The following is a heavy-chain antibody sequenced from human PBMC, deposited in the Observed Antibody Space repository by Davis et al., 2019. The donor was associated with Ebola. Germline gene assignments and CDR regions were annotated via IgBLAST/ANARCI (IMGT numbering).Heavy chain of an antibody. CDR1: GFTFSDYY. Sequence: GESLKISCAASGFTFSDYYMSWIRQAPGKGLEWVSYISSSSSYTNYADSVKGRFTISRDNAKNSLYLQMNSLRAEDTAVYYCARGPGIAAAGTRFSYYYGMDVWGQGTTVTVSS. CDR2: ISSSSSYT. J-gene: IGHJ6*02. V-gene: IGHV3-11*06. D-gene: IGHD6-13*01. CDR3: ARGPGIAAAGTRFSYYYGMDV.